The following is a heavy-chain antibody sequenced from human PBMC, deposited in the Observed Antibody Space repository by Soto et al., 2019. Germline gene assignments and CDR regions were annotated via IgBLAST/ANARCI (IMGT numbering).Heavy chain of an antibody. Sequence: APVKLSCKASGGTFSSYAISWVRQAPGKGLEWMGGIIPIFGTANYAQKFQGRVTITADKSTSTAYMELSSLRSEDTAVYYCARDPVSPDYDFWSGSSSYYYYYGMDVWGQGTTVTVSS. CDR1: GGTFSSYA. CDR3: ARDPVSPDYDFWSGSSSYYYYYGMDV. J-gene: IGHJ6*02. CDR2: IIPIFGTA. V-gene: IGHV1-69*06. D-gene: IGHD3-3*01.